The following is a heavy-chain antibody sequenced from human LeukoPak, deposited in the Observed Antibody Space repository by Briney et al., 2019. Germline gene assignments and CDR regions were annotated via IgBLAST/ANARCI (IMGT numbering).Heavy chain of an antibody. CDR2: ISYDGSNK. CDR3: AKAPVTTCRGAFCYPFDY. D-gene: IGHD2-15*01. CDR1: GFTFSSYA. V-gene: IGHV3-30*04. J-gene: IGHJ4*02. Sequence: GRSLRLSCAAAGFTFSSYAMHWVRQAPGKGLEWGAVISYDGSNKYYADSVKGRFTISRDSSKNTLFLQMNRLRPEDAAVYYCAKAPVTTCRGAFCYPFDYWGLGTLVTVSS.